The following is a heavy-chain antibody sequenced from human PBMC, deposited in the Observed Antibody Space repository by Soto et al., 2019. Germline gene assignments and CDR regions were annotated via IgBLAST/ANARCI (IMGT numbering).Heavy chain of an antibody. CDR1: GYTLTELS. V-gene: IGHV1-24*01. D-gene: IGHD2-2*01. CDR3: ATRSLGYCSSTSCPDNWFAP. Sequence: ASVKVSCMVSGYTLTELSMHWVRQAPGKGLEGMGGFDPEDGETIYAQKFQGRVTMTEDTSTDTAYMELSSLRSEDTAVYYCATRSLGYCSSTSCPDNWFAPWGQGTLVTVSS. CDR2: FDPEDGET. J-gene: IGHJ5*02.